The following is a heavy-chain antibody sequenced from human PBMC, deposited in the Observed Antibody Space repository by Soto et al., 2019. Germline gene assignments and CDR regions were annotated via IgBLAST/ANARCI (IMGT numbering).Heavy chain of an antibody. Sequence: ASLKVSCKVSGYSLTELSMHWVRKAPGKGLEWMGGFDPEDGETIYAQKFQGRVTMTEDTSTDTAYMELSSLRSEDTAVYYCATLGHYYGSGSYYRVEYYFDYWGQGTLVTVSS. J-gene: IGHJ4*02. CDR1: GYSLTELS. V-gene: IGHV1-24*01. D-gene: IGHD3-10*01. CDR2: FDPEDGET. CDR3: ATLGHYYGSGSYYRVEYYFDY.